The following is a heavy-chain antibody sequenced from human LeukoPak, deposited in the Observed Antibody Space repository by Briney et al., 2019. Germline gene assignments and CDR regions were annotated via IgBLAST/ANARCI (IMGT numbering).Heavy chain of an antibody. CDR1: RFTFSSYW. CDR3: ARSLGYRAFDI. V-gene: IGHV3-7*01. Sequence: GGSLRLSCAASRFTFSSYWMTWVRQAPGKGLEWVANIKQDGSEKYYVDSVKGRFTISRDNAKNSLYLQMNSLRAEDTAVYYCARSLGYRAFDIWGQGTMVTVSS. D-gene: IGHD2-15*01. CDR2: IKQDGSEK. J-gene: IGHJ3*02.